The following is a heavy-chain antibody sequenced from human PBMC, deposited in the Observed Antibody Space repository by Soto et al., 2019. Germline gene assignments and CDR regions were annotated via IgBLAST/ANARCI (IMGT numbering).Heavy chain of an antibody. J-gene: IGHJ6*03. CDR2: MNPNSGDT. D-gene: IGHD1-26*01. CDR1: GYTFSDYY. Sequence: QVQLVQSGAEVKKPGASVTVSCKASGYTFSDYYLRWVRQAPGQGPEWMGWMNPNSGDTKYAQKFQGRVTMTRDTSVRTAFMELNWLKSDDTAVYYCARESGGATATLDYYYFYMDVWGKGTTVTVSS. CDR3: ARESGGATATLDYYYFYMDV. V-gene: IGHV1-2*02.